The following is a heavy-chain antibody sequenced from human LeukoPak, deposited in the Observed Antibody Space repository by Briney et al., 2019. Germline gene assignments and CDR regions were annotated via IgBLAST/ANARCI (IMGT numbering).Heavy chain of an antibody. CDR1: GFTFSSYG. D-gene: IGHD3-22*01. CDR2: IWYDGSNK. CDR3: ARGTYYYDSSGYFPYFDY. Sequence: PGRSLRLSCAASGFTFSSYGMHWVRQAPGKGLEWVAVIWYDGSNKYYADSVKGRFTISRDNSKNTLYLQMNSLRAEDTAVYYRARGTYYYDSSGYFPYFDYWGQGTLVTVSS. J-gene: IGHJ4*02. V-gene: IGHV3-33*01.